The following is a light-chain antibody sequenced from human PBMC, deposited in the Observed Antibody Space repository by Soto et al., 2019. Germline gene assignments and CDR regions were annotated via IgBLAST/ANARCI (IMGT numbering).Light chain of an antibody. Sequence: DIQMTQSPSILCASVGDRVTITCRASQSIRRWLAWYQQKPGKAPKLLIYDAYTLASGVPSRFTGRKSGTQFTPTIAGLQPADFSNYYCQQYESYSPLTFGGGTKVDIX. CDR3: QQYESYSPLT. CDR1: QSIRRW. J-gene: IGKJ4*01. V-gene: IGKV1-5*01. CDR2: DAY.